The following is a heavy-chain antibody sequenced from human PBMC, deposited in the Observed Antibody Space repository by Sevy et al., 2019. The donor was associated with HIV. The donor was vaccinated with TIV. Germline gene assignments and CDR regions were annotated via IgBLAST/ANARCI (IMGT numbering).Heavy chain of an antibody. V-gene: IGHV3-23*01. CDR1: GFTFSSYA. J-gene: IGHJ4*02. CDR2: ISGSGGST. D-gene: IGHD3-16*02. CDR3: AKFGDYIWWSYRQTDFDY. Sequence: GGSLRLSCAASGFTFSSYAMSWVRQAPGKGLEWVSAISGSGGSTYYADSVKGRFTISRDNSKNTLYLQMNSLRAEDTAVYYCAKFGDYIWWSYRQTDFDYWGQGTLVTVSS.